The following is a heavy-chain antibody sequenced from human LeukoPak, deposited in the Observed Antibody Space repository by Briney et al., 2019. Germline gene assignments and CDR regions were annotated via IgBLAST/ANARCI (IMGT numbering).Heavy chain of an antibody. CDR2: INHSGST. D-gene: IGHD3-3*01. J-gene: IGHJ6*02. CDR3: ARWIRDFWSGGTYGMDV. Sequence: SETLSLTCAVYGGSFSGYYWSCIRQPPGKGLEWIGEINHSGSTNYNPSLKSRVTISVDTSKNQFSLKLSSVTAADTAVYYCARWIRDFWSGGTYGMDVWGQGTTVTVSS. CDR1: GGSFSGYY. V-gene: IGHV4-34*01.